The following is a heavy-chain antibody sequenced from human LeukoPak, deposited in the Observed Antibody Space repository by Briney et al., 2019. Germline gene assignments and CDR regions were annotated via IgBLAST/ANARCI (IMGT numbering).Heavy chain of an antibody. D-gene: IGHD6-25*01. Sequence: SVKVSCKASGGTFSSYAISWVRQAPGQGLEWMGRIIPIFGTANYSQKFQGRVTITTDESTSTAYMELSSLRSEDTAVYYCATIPAESIHFDYWGQGTLVTVSS. V-gene: IGHV1-69*05. J-gene: IGHJ4*02. CDR3: ATIPAESIHFDY. CDR1: GGTFSSYA. CDR2: IIPIFGTA.